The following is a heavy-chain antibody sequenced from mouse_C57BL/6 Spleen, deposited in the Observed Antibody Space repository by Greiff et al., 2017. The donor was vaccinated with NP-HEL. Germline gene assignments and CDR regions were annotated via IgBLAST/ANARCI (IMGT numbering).Heavy chain of an antibody. CDR1: GYTFTSYW. D-gene: IGHD2-5*01. V-gene: IGHV1-69*01. Sequence: VQLQQPGAELVMPGASVKLSCKASGYTFTSYWMHWVKQRPGQGLEWIGEIDPSDSYTNYNQKFKGKSTLTVDKSSSTAYMQLSSLTSEDSAVYYCARGDYSNIDYWGQGTLVTVSA. J-gene: IGHJ3*01. CDR2: IDPSDSYT. CDR3: ARGDYSNIDY.